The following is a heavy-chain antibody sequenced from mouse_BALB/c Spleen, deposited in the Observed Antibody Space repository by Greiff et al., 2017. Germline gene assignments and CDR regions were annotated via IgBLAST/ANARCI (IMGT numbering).Heavy chain of an antibody. J-gene: IGHJ4*01. Sequence: EVQLQQSGPELVKPGASVKISCKASGYTFTDYNMHWVKQSHGKSLEWIGYIYPYNGGTGYNQKFKSKATLTVDNSSSTAYMELRSLTSEDSAFYYCARGYRYYYAMDYWGQGTSVTVSS. V-gene: IGHV1S29*02. D-gene: IGHD2-2*01. CDR3: ARGYRYYYAMDY. CDR2: IYPYNGGT. CDR1: GYTFTDYN.